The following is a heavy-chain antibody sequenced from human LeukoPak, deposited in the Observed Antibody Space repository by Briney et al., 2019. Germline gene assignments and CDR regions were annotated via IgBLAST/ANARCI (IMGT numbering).Heavy chain of an antibody. V-gene: IGHV1-18*01. J-gene: IGHJ6*02. CDR3: ARVTPSGDLRYFDWLLSTKYYYYGMDV. Sequence: ASVKVSCKASGYTFTSYGISWVRQAPGQGLEWMGWISAYNGNTNYAQKLQGRVTMTTDTSTSTAYMELRSLRSDDTAVYYCARVTPSGDLRYFDWLLSTKYYYYGMDVWGQGTTVTVSS. CDR2: ISAYNGNT. D-gene: IGHD3-9*01. CDR1: GYTFTSYG.